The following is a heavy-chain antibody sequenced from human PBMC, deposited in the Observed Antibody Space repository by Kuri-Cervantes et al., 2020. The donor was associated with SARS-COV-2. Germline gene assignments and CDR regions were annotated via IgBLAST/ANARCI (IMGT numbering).Heavy chain of an antibody. CDR3: VKSLRFLEWLPLDY. Sequence: GGSLRLSCSASGLTFSHYVMHWVRQAPGKGLEYVSAINNDGYYTYYTDSVKGRFIISRDNSKNTLYLQMSSLRAEDTAVYYCVKSLRFLEWLPLDYWGQGTLVPSPQ. CDR1: GLTFSHYV. D-gene: IGHD3-3*01. CDR2: INNDGYYT. V-gene: IGHV3-64D*08. J-gene: IGHJ4*02.